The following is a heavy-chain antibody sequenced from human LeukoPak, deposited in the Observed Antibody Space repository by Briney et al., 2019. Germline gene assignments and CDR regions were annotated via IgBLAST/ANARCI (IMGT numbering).Heavy chain of an antibody. D-gene: IGHD6-19*01. Sequence: GASVKVSCKASGYTFTSYGISWVRQAPGQGLEWMGWISAYNGNTNYAQKLQGRVTMTTDTSTSTAYMELRSLRSDDTAVYYCAGDLSVAVAGPIDYWGQGTLVTVSS. CDR1: GYTFTSYG. CDR3: AGDLSVAVAGPIDY. CDR2: ISAYNGNT. V-gene: IGHV1-18*01. J-gene: IGHJ4*02.